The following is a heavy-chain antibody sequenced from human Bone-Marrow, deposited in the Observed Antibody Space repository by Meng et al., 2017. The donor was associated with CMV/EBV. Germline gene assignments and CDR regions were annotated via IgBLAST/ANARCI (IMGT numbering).Heavy chain of an antibody. CDR1: GFTFSNYW. CDR3: ARDPFIKAFDI. CDR2: IKEDGSEK. V-gene: IGHV3-7*01. J-gene: IGHJ3*02. Sequence: LSLTCVASGFTFSNYWMTWLRQAPGRGLELVAHIKEDGSEKYFVGSVKGRFTISRDNAKNSLYLQMNSLRAEDTAVYYCARDPFIKAFDIWGQGTMVTVSS.